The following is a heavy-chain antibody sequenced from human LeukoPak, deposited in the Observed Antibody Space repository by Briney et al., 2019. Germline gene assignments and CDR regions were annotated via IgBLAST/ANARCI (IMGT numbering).Heavy chain of an antibody. J-gene: IGHJ4*02. CDR2: ISGSGGRT. Sequence: GGSLRLSCAASGFTFSSYSMSWVRQAPGKVLEWVSSISGSGGRTYYADSVKGRFTISRDNSKKTLYLQMNSLRAEDTAVYYCAKDRAEYFFRSDYWGQGTLVTVSS. CDR1: GFTFSSYS. CDR3: AKDRAEYFFRSDY. V-gene: IGHV3-23*01. D-gene: IGHD3-3*01.